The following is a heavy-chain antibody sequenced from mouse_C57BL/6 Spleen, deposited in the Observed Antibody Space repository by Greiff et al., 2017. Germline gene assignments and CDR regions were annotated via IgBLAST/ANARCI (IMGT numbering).Heavy chain of an antibody. CDR2: ISYDGSN. Sequence: EVKLMESGPGLVKPSQSLSLTCSVTGYSITSGYYWNWIRQFPGNKLEWMGYISYDGSNNYNPSLKNRISITRDTSKNQFFLKLNSVTTEDTATYYCARDYYGSSSAWFAYWGQVTLVTVSA. J-gene: IGHJ3*01. V-gene: IGHV3-6*01. CDR3: ARDYYGSSSAWFAY. D-gene: IGHD1-1*01. CDR1: GYSITSGYY.